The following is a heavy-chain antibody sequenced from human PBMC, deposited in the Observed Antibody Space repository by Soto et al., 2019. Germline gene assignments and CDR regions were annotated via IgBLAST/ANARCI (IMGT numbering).Heavy chain of an antibody. V-gene: IGHV3-15*01. CDR2: IKTTADGGTT. J-gene: IGHJ4*02. CDR1: GFTFTRAW. Sequence: EVQLVESGGDLVRPGGSLTLSCATSGFTFTRAWMNWVRQAPGGGLEWIGRIKTTADGGTTDFAAPVRGRFAISRDDSRNTLYLHMNSLKSDDTAVYYCTCLGHRRRLIDDYWGQRTRVTVSS. CDR3: TCLGHRRRLIDDY. D-gene: IGHD2-21*01.